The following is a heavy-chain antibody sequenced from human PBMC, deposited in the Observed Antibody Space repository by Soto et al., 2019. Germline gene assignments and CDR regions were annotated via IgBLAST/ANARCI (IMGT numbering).Heavy chain of an antibody. V-gene: IGHV3-30*18. CDR1: GFTFSSYG. J-gene: IGHJ4*02. CDR3: AKDWTTVTTPGSY. CDR2: ISYDGSNK. D-gene: IGHD4-4*01. Sequence: GGSLRLSCAASGFTFSSYGMHWVRQAPGKGLEWVAVISYDGSNKYYADSVKGRFTISRDNSKNTLYLQMNSLRAEDTAVYYCAKDWTTVTTPGSYWGQGTLVTVSS.